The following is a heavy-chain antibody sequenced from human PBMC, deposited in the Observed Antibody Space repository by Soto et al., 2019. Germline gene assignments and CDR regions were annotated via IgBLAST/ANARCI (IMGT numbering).Heavy chain of an antibody. Sequence: EVQLLESGGGLVQPGGSLRLSCAASGFKFYSYAMNWVRQAPGKGLEWVSGIDRSAVGTYYADSVKGRFAISRDNSGNTLYPQMHSLRVEDTAVYYWAKEGAGIHDKIAHWGQGTRVTVSS. CDR2: IDRSAVGT. V-gene: IGHV3-23*01. CDR1: GFKFYSYA. J-gene: IGHJ4*02. CDR3: AKEGAGIHDKIAH. D-gene: IGHD5-18*01.